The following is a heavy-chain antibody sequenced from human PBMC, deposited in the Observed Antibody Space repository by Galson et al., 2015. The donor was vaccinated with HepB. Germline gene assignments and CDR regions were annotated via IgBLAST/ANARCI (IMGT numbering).Heavy chain of an antibody. D-gene: IGHD3-22*01. CDR2: VYPGDSDT. Sequence: QSGAEVKKPGESLKISCKGFGYSFTSYWIGWARQMPGKGLEWMGIVYPGDSDTRYSPSFQGQVTISADKSISTAYLQWSSLKASDTAMYYCAASRTYYYDSSGSPDAFDIWGQGTMVTVSS. CDR1: GYSFTSYW. CDR3: AASRTYYYDSSGSPDAFDI. J-gene: IGHJ3*02. V-gene: IGHV5-51*01.